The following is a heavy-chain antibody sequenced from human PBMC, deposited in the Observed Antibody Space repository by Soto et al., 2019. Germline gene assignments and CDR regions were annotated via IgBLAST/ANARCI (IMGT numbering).Heavy chain of an antibody. CDR1: GFIFSGSG. J-gene: IGHJ5*01. CDR2: ISYDGSRT. D-gene: IGHD3-22*01. CDR3: ARWVGGSMYDNSGKYDS. Sequence: QVQLVESGGGVVQPGRSLRLTCAASGFIFSGSGMHWVRQAPGKGLEWVALISYDGSRTYYADSVRDRFTSSRDNGQNTLYPQMNSLRAEDTAVYFCARWVGGSMYDNSGKYDSWGQGTLVIVSS. V-gene: IGHV3-30*03.